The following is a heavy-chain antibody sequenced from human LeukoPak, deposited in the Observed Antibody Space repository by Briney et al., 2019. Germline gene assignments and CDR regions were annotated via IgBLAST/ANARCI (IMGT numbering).Heavy chain of an antibody. CDR2: TYYRSKWYN. D-gene: IGHD3-16*01. J-gene: IGHJ3*02. CDR1: GDNVSSNRGS. Sequence: SQSLSLTCGISGDNVSSNRGSWNRVRQSPSRGLEWLGRTYYRSKWYNDYAISVRSRIIINPDTSQNQFSPQLNSVTPEDTAVYYCARDWRTLTDGFDIWGQGTMVIVSS. V-gene: IGHV6-1*01. CDR3: ARDWRTLTDGFDI.